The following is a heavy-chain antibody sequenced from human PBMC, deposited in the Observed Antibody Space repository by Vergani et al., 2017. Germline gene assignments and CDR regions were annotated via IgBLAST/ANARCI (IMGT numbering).Heavy chain of an antibody. CDR2: ISPGASTV. V-gene: IGHV3-11*04. D-gene: IGHD1-1*01. J-gene: IGHJ6*02. CDR3: AKNPXISTTRHYYAMDV. CDR1: GFKFSDHY. Sequence: LEESGGGSVKPGGSLGLSCAASGFKFSDHYMSWIRQAPGKGLEWVSHISPGASTVSYTDSVTGRFTVSRDNDNNSLTLDMTTLRVEDTAVYYCAKNPXISTTRHYYAMDVWGQGTTVTVSS.